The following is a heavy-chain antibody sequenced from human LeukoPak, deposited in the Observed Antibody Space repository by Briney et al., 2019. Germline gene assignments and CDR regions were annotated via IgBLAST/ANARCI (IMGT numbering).Heavy chain of an antibody. J-gene: IGHJ4*02. CDR2: ISYDGSNK. D-gene: IGHD3-10*01. Sequence: PGGSLRLSCAASGFTFSSYWMSWVRQAPGKGLEWVAVISYDGSNKYYADSVKGRFTISRDNSKNTLYLQMNSLRAEDTAVYYCARAWFGELLYSDYWGQGTLVTVSS. V-gene: IGHV3-30-3*01. CDR1: GFTFSSYW. CDR3: ARAWFGELLYSDY.